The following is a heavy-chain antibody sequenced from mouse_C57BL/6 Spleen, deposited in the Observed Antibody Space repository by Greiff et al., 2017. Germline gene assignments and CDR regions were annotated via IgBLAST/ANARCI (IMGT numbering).Heavy chain of an antibody. CDR1: GYTFTSYW. J-gene: IGHJ2*01. Sequence: QVQLQQPGAELVKPGASVKLSCKASGYTFTSYWMQWVKQRPGQGLEWIGEIDPSDSYTNYNQKFKGKATLTVDTSSSTAYMQLSSLTSEASAVYYCAREDSSGYLYYFDYWGQGTTLTVSS. D-gene: IGHD3-2*02. CDR2: IDPSDSYT. V-gene: IGHV1-50*01. CDR3: AREDSSGYLYYFDY.